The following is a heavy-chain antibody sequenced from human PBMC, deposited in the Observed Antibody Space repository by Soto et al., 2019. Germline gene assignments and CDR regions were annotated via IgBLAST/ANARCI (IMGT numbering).Heavy chain of an antibody. V-gene: IGHV4-34*01. D-gene: IGHD1-26*01. CDR1: GGSFSGYY. Sequence: SETLSLTCAVYGGSFSGYYWTWIRQPPGTGLEWIGEINHSGSTYYNPSLKSRVTISVDTSKNQFSLKLSSVTAADTAVYYCAREGGIVGATTVDYWGQGTLVTVSS. J-gene: IGHJ4*02. CDR3: AREGGIVGATTVDY. CDR2: INHSGST.